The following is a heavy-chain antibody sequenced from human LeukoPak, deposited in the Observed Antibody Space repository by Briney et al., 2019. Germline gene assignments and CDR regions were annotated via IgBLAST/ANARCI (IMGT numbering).Heavy chain of an antibody. CDR3: AGIVGDTYYFDY. J-gene: IGHJ4*02. V-gene: IGHV1-8*03. CDR2: MNPNSGNT. D-gene: IGHD1-26*01. CDR1: GYTFTSYD. Sequence: GVSVKVSCKASGYTFTSYDINWVRQATGQGLEWMGWMNPNSGNTGYAQKFQGRVTITRNTSISTAYMELSSLRSEDTAVYYCAGIVGDTYYFDYWGQGTLVTVSS.